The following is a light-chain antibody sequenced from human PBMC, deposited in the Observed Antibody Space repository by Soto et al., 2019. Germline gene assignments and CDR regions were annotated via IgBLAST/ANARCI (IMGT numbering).Light chain of an antibody. V-gene: IGKV3-20*01. Sequence: EIVLTQAPGTLSLSPGEGATLSCRASQSVSSSYLAWYQQKPGQAPRLLIYGASTRATDIPDRFSGSGSGTDFTLTISRLEPEDFAVYYCQQFGSSLPWTVGQGTK. CDR2: GAS. CDR3: QQFGSSLPWT. J-gene: IGKJ1*01. CDR1: QSVSSSY.